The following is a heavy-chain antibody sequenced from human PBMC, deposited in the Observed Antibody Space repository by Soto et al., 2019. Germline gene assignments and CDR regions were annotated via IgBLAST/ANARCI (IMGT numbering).Heavy chain of an antibody. CDR3: AHSLTTVVSPYFDY. J-gene: IGHJ4*02. V-gene: IGHV2-5*02. D-gene: IGHD4-17*01. CDR2: IYWDDDK. CDR1: GFSLSTSGVG. Sequence: QITLKESGPTLVKPTQTLTLTCTFSGFSLSTSGVGVGWIRQPPGKALEWLALIYWDDDKRYSPALKSRLTITKDTSKNQVVLTMTNMDPVDTATYYCAHSLTTVVSPYFDYWGQGTLVTVSS.